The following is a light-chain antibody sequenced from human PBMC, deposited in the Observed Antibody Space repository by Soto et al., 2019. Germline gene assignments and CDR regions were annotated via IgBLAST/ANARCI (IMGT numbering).Light chain of an antibody. CDR2: DVS. J-gene: IGLJ1*01. V-gene: IGLV2-14*03. Sequence: QSVLTQPASVSGSPGQSITISCTGTSSDVCGYNYVSWYQHHPGKAPKLMIYDVSNRPSGVSNRFSGSKSGNTASLTISGLQAEDEADYYCSSYTSSSTLFYVFGTGTKVTVL. CDR3: SSYTSSSTLFYV. CDR1: SSDVCGYNY.